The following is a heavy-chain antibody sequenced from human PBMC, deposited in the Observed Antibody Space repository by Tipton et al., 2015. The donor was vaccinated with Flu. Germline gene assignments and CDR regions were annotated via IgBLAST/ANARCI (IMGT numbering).Heavy chain of an antibody. J-gene: IGHJ4*02. CDR3: ARSVVPAAIDY. Sequence: SLRLSCAASGFTFSNYAMHWVRQAPGKGLEWVSSISSSSSYIYYADSVKGRFTISRDNAKNSLYLQMNSLRAEDTAVYYCARSVVPAAIDYWGQGTLVTVSS. CDR1: GFTFSNYA. CDR2: ISSSSSYI. V-gene: IGHV3-21*01. D-gene: IGHD2-2*01.